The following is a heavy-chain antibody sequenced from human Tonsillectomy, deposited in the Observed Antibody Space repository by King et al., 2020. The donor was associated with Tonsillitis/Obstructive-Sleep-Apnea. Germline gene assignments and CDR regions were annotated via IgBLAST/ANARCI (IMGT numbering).Heavy chain of an antibody. J-gene: IGHJ5*02. CDR1: GFTFSTYA. V-gene: IGHV3-23*04. CDR2: ISGSTGGT. D-gene: IGHD6-19*01. CDR3: AKDFAAVTGDPGS. Sequence: VQLVESGGGLVQPGGSLRLSCVASGFTFSTYAMTWVRQAPGKGPEWVSRISGSTGGTYYADSVKGRFTISRDNSKNTLYLQMNSLRADDTALYYCAKDFAAVTGDPGSWGQGTLVTVSS.